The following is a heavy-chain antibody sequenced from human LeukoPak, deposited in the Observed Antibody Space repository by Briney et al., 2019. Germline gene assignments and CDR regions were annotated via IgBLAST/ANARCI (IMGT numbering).Heavy chain of an antibody. V-gene: IGHV3-74*01. CDR2: IHGDGIST. Sequence: GGSLRLSCAASGFTLSTYLMHWIRQAPGKGLVWVSRIHGDGISTTYADSVKGRFTISRDNAKNTLYLQMNSLRAEDTAVYFCASGELDSLYYFDYWGQGTLVTVSS. D-gene: IGHD1-1*01. J-gene: IGHJ4*02. CDR3: ASGELDSLYYFDY. CDR1: GFTLSTYL.